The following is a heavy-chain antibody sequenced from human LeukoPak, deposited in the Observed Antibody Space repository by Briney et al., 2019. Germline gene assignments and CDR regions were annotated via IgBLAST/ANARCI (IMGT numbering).Heavy chain of an antibody. V-gene: IGHV1-18*01. Sequence: VASVKVSCKASGYTFTSYGISWVRQAPGQGLEWMGWISAYNGNTNYAQKLQGRVTMTTDTSTSTAYMELRSLRSDDTAVYYCAILWFGELLGDLEFDIWGQGTMVTVSS. J-gene: IGHJ3*02. CDR1: GYTFTSYG. CDR2: ISAYNGNT. CDR3: AILWFGELLGDLEFDI. D-gene: IGHD3-10*01.